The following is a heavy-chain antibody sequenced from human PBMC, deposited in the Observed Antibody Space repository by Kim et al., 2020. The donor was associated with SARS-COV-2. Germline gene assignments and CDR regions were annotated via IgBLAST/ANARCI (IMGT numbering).Heavy chain of an antibody. CDR1: GFTVSSNY. CDR2: IYSGGST. V-gene: IGHV3-66*02. CDR3: ARDTQSSSWYYFDY. D-gene: IGHD6-13*01. J-gene: IGHJ4*02. Sequence: GGSLRLSCAASGFTVSSNYMSWVRQAPGKGLEWVSVIYSGGSTYYADSVKGRFTISRDNSKNTLYLQMNSLRAEDTAVYYCARDTQSSSWYYFDYWGQGTLVTVSS.